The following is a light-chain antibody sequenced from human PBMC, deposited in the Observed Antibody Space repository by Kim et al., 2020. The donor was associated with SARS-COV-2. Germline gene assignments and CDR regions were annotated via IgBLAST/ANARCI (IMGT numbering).Light chain of an antibody. CDR3: QQYGKSPGLT. J-gene: IGKJ4*01. CDR1: QSVSNNY. CDR2: GAS. Sequence: EIVLTQSPGTLSLSPGERGTLSCRASQSVSNNYLAWYQQKPGQAPRLLIFGASSRATGIPDRFSGSGSGTDFTLTISRLEPEDFAVYYCQQYGKSPGLTFGGGTKVDIK. V-gene: IGKV3-20*01.